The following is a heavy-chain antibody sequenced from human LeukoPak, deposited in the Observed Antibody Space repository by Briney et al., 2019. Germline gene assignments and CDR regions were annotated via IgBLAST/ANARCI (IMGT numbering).Heavy chain of an antibody. CDR2: IRYDGSNK. Sequence: PGGSLRLSCAASGFTFSSYGVHWVRQAPGEGLEWVAFIRYDGSNKYYADSVKGRFTISRDNSKNTLYLQMNSLRAEDTAVYYCAKDLGYCSSTSCYNPFDYWGQGTLVTVSS. V-gene: IGHV3-30*02. CDR1: GFTFSSYG. J-gene: IGHJ4*02. CDR3: AKDLGYCSSTSCYNPFDY. D-gene: IGHD2-2*02.